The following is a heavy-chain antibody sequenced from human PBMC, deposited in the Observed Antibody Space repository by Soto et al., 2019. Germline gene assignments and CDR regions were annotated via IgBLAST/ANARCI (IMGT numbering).Heavy chain of an antibody. D-gene: IGHD3-10*01. V-gene: IGHV1-69*02. Sequence: QVQLVQSGAEVKKPGSSVKVSCKASGGTFSSYTISWVRQAPGQGLEWMGRIIPILGIANYAQKFQGRVTTTXDXRTSTAYMDLSSLRSEDTAVYYCASPHEGSGSRFDYWGQGTLVTVSS. CDR2: IIPILGIA. CDR1: GGTFSSYT. J-gene: IGHJ4*02. CDR3: ASPHEGSGSRFDY.